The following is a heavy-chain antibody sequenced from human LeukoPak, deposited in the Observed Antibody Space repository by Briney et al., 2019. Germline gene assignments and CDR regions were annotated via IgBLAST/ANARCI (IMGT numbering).Heavy chain of an antibody. J-gene: IGHJ4*02. CDR2: ISSSSSYI. Sequence: GGSLRLSCAASGFTLSSYSMNWVRQAPGKGLEWVSSISSSSSYIYYADSVKGRFTISRDNAKNSLYLQMNSLRAEDTAVYYCARASGIAVAGTRAADPSFDYCGQGTLVTVSS. CDR3: ARASGIAVAGTRAADPSFDY. CDR1: GFTLSSYS. D-gene: IGHD6-19*01. V-gene: IGHV3-21*01.